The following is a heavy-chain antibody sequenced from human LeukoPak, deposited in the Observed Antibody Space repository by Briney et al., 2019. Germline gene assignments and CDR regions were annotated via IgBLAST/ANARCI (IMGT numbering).Heavy chain of an antibody. CDR1: GYTFTDYY. CDR2: INPNSGGT. D-gene: IGHD2-2*01. CDR3: ARASSKYQLLSPFDY. V-gene: IGHV1-2*02. Sequence: ASVKISCKTSGYTFTDYYMHWVRQAPGQGLEWVGWINPNSGGTNYAQKFQGRVTMTRDTSISTAYMELSRLTSDDTAVYYCARASSKYQLLSPFDYWGQGTLVTVSS. J-gene: IGHJ4*02.